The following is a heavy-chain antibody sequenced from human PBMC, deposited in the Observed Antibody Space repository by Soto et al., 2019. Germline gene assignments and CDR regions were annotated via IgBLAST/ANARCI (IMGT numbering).Heavy chain of an antibody. J-gene: IGHJ4*02. Sequence: WGSLRLSCAASGFTFSSYAMSWVRQAPGKGLVWDSRINASGSTTYYADSVKGRFTVSRDNAKNTLYLQMNSLRADDTAVYYCARDTDGLHYWGQGTLVTVSS. V-gene: IGHV3-74*01. CDR1: GFTFSSYA. CDR3: ARDTDGLHY. CDR2: INASGSTT.